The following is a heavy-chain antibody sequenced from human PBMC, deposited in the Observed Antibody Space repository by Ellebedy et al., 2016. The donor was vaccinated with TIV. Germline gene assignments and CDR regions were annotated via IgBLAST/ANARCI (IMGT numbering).Heavy chain of an antibody. Sequence: GESLKISCAASGFSFRNFRMHWFRQAPGKGLEWVAVIWFDATNKFYADSVKGRFTISRDNVKNTLSLQMNSLRAEDTAVYFCAKDSLYYDFSSGYFEGNHNGMDVWGQGTTVIVSS. D-gene: IGHD3-3*01. CDR3: AKDSLYYDFSSGYFEGNHNGMDV. V-gene: IGHV3-33*06. CDR2: IWFDATNK. J-gene: IGHJ6*02. CDR1: GFSFRNFR.